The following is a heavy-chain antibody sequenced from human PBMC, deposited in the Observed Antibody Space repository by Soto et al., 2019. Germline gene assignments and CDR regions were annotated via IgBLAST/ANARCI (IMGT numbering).Heavy chain of an antibody. CDR2: IKREADGGTT. J-gene: IGHJ4*02. CDR1: GFTLSNAW. CDR3: VRATYFSDSSGYTRCLDY. D-gene: IGHD3-22*01. V-gene: IGHV3-15*02. Sequence: EVQLVESGGALVEPGGSLRVSCAASGFTLSNAWMHWVRQAPGKGLEWVGRIKREADGGTTDYAAPVKGRFTISRDDSKYTLYLQMNSLKTEDTAVYYCVRATYFSDSSGYTRCLDYWGQGTLVTVSS.